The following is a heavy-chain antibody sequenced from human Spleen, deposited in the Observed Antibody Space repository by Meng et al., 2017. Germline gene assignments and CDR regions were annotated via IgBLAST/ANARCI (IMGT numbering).Heavy chain of an antibody. D-gene: IGHD4-17*01. Sequence: SETLSLTCTVSGGSISSYYWSWIRQPPGKGLEWSGYIYYSGSTNYNPSLKSRVTISIDTANNQFSLKLNSVTAADTGVYYCSRFADGDYPYNYYGMDVWGPGTTVTVSS. CDR1: GGSISSYY. V-gene: IGHV4-59*01. CDR3: SRFADGDYPYNYYGMDV. CDR2: IYYSGST. J-gene: IGHJ6*02.